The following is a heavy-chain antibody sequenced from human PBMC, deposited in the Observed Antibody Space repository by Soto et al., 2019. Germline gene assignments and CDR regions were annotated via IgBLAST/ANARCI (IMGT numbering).Heavy chain of an antibody. CDR2: IKSKADGVTT. Sequence: GGSLRLSCAASGFTFSNAWMSWVRRAPGKGLEWVGRIKSKADGVTTDYAAPVKGRFTISGDDSKNTLYLQMNSLKTEDTAVYYCTTDGVVVVPAAPDWGQGTLVTVSS. J-gene: IGHJ4*02. V-gene: IGHV3-15*01. CDR1: GFTFSNAW. D-gene: IGHD2-2*01. CDR3: TTDGVVVVPAAPD.